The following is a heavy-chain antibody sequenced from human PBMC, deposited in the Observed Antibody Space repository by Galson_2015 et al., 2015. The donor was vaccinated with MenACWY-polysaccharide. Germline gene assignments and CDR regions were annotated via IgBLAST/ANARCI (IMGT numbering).Heavy chain of an antibody. V-gene: IGHV3-48*01. CDR3: ARLHCSSTSCYPTDYYYYGMDV. CDR1: GFTFSSYS. CDR2: ISSSSSTI. Sequence: SLRLSCAASGFTFSSYSMNWVRQAPGKGLEWVSYISSSSSTIYYADSVKGRFTISRDNAKNSLFPQMNSLRAEDTAVYYCARLHCSSTSCYPTDYYYYGMDVWGQGTTVTVSS. J-gene: IGHJ6*02. D-gene: IGHD2-2*01.